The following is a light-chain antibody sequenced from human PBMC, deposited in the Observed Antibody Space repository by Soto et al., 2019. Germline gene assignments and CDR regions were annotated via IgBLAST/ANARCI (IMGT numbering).Light chain of an antibody. CDR2: GAS. V-gene: IGKV3D-20*02. Sequence: EIVLTQSPGTLSLSPGERATLSCRASQSVSSSYLAWYQQKPGQAPRLLIYGASSRATGIPDRFSGSGSGTDFTLTISSLEPEDFAVYYCQQRSNWPPESTFGPGTKVDIK. J-gene: IGKJ3*01. CDR3: QQRSNWPPEST. CDR1: QSVSSSY.